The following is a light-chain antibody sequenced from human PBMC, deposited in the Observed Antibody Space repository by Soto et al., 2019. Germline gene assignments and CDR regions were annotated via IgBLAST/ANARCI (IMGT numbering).Light chain of an antibody. V-gene: IGKV1-39*01. J-gene: IGKJ1*01. CDR1: QSITNW. CDR3: QQSYSTPWT. CDR2: AAS. Sequence: DIQLTQSPSTLSASVGARVPITCRARQSITNWLAWYQQKPGKAPKVLIHAASSLQSGVPSRFSGSRSGTDFTLTISSLQPEDFATYYCQQSYSTPWTFGQGTKVDIK.